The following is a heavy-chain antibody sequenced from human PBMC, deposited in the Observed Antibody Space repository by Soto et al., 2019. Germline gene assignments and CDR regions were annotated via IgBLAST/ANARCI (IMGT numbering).Heavy chain of an antibody. J-gene: IGHJ4*02. CDR2: ISYDGSNT. D-gene: IGHD1-1*01. V-gene: IGHV3-30*03. CDR1: GFTFSSYG. CDR3: ASPPEGGTGTEFDY. Sequence: QVQLVESGGGVVQPGRSLRLSCAASGFTFSSYGMHWVRQAPGKGLEWVAVISYDGSNTYYADSVKGRFTISRDNSKNTLYLQMNSLRAEDTAVYYCASPPEGGTGTEFDYWGQGTLVTVSS.